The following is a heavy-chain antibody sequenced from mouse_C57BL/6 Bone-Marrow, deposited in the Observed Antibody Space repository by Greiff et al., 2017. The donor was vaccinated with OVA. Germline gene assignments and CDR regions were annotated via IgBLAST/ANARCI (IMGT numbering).Heavy chain of an antibody. CDR1: GFSLTSYG. CDR2: IWRGGST. Sequence: QVQLQQSGHGLVQPSQSLSITCTVSGFSLTSYGVHWVRQSPGKGLEWLGVIWRGGSTDYNAAFMSRLSITKDNSKSQVFFKMNSLQADDTAIYYCANSYYSNYAWFAYWGQGTLVTVSA. D-gene: IGHD2-5*01. CDR3: ANSYYSNYAWFAY. J-gene: IGHJ3*01. V-gene: IGHV2-5*01.